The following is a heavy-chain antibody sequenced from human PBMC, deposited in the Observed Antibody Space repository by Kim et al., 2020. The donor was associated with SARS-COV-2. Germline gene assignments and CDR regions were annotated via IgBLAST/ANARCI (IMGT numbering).Heavy chain of an antibody. Sequence: GGSPRLSCAASGFTFSSYAMSWVRQAPGKGLEWVSAISGSGGSTYYADSVKGRFTISRDNSKNTLYLQMNSLRAEDTAVYYCAKMLGIAVAGTSAFDIWGQGTMVTVSS. CDR1: GFTFSSYA. CDR3: AKMLGIAVAGTSAFDI. V-gene: IGHV3-23*01. CDR2: ISGSGGST. J-gene: IGHJ3*02. D-gene: IGHD6-19*01.